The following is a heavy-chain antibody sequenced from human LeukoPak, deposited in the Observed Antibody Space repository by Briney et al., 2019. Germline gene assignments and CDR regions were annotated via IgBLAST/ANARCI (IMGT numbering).Heavy chain of an antibody. Sequence: ASVKVSCKASGYTFTAYYMHWVRQAPGQGLKWMGWINPNSGGTNYAQTFQGRVTMTRDTSITTAYMELSRLISDDTAVYYCARTPREYQLPSDYWGQGTLVTVSS. V-gene: IGHV1-2*02. D-gene: IGHD2-2*01. CDR2: INPNSGGT. CDR3: ARTPREYQLPSDY. CDR1: GYTFTAYY. J-gene: IGHJ4*02.